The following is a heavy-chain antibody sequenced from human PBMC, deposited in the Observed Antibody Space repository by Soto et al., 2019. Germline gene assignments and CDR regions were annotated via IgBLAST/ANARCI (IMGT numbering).Heavy chain of an antibody. V-gene: IGHV3-7*04. CDR3: VRDRRQWSL. D-gene: IGHD6-19*01. Sequence: EVQLVQSGGGLVQPGESLRLSCVVSGFTFEAFYMSWVRQAPGKGLEWVSNIKQDGSETDYVDSVKGRFTISRVNAKSSLYLQMNSLTVEDTDVYYWVRDRRQWSLWGQGTLVSVSS. CDR2: IKQDGSET. CDR1: GFTFEAFY. J-gene: IGHJ4*02.